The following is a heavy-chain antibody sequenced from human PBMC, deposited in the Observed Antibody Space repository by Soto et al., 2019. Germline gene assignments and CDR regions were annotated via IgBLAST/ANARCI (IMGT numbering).Heavy chain of an antibody. CDR1: GGSFSGYY. CDR2: INHSGST. Sequence: SETLSLTCTGYGGSFSGYYWSWIRQPPGKGLEWIGEINHSGSTNYNPSLKSRVTISVDTSKNQFSLKLSSVTAADTAVYYCGRGRLIWGQGTLVTVSS. V-gene: IGHV4-34*01. CDR3: GRGRLI. J-gene: IGHJ4*02.